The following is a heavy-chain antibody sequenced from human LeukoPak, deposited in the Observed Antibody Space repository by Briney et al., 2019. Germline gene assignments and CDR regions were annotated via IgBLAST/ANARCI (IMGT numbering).Heavy chain of an antibody. CDR1: GFSFSSYS. CDR2: ISSTSRSSYI. CDR3: ARGLRDGPSIAARHPWEIDPYYYYMDV. V-gene: IGHV3-21*01. Sequence: PGGSLRLSCAASGFSFSSYSMNWVRQAPGKGLEWVSSISSTSRSSYIFYAESVKGRFTISRDNTKNSLFLQMNSLVAEDTAVYYCARGLRDGPSIAARHPWEIDPYYYYMDVWGKGTTVTVSS. J-gene: IGHJ6*03. D-gene: IGHD6-6*01.